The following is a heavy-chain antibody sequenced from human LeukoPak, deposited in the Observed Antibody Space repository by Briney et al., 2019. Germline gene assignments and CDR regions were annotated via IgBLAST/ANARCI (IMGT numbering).Heavy chain of an antibody. D-gene: IGHD6-13*01. Sequence: SETLSLTCAVYGGSFSGYYWSWIRQPPGKGLEWIGEINHSGSTNYNPSLKSRVTISVDTSKNQFSLKLSSVTAADTAVHYCARGSSSWPYYYYGMDVWGQGTTVTVSS. V-gene: IGHV4-34*01. CDR1: GGSFSGYY. J-gene: IGHJ6*02. CDR3: ARGSSSWPYYYYGMDV. CDR2: INHSGST.